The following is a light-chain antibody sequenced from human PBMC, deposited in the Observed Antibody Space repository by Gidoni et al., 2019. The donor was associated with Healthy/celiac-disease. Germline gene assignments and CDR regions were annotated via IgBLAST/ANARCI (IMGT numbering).Light chain of an antibody. V-gene: IGKV1-27*01. Sequence: DIQMTQSPSSLSASVGDRVTITCRPSQAISNNLAWYQQKPGKVPKLLIYAASTLQSGVPSRFSGSGSGTDFNLTSSSLQPEDVPTYYCQKYNSAPTWTFGQRTKVEIK. CDR3: QKYNSAPTWT. CDR2: AAS. J-gene: IGKJ1*01. CDR1: QAISNN.